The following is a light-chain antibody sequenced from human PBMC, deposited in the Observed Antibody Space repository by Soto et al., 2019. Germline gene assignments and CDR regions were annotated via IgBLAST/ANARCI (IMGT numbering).Light chain of an antibody. J-gene: IGKJ2*01. Sequence: DIQMTQSPSSLSASVGDTVTITCQASRDISVYLNWYQQKPGKAPKLLVFDASNLQTGVPSRFSASGPRTHFTFTIISLQTEDVATHYCQQYDNLPPYTFGQGTRPEI. CDR1: RDISVY. CDR3: QQYDNLPPYT. V-gene: IGKV1-33*01. CDR2: DAS.